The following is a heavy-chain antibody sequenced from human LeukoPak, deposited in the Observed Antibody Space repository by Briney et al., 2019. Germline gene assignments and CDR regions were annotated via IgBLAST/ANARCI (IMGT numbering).Heavy chain of an antibody. CDR3: ARLGFCTGGRCLADF. J-gene: IGHJ4*02. CDR2: IYHSGST. CDR1: GGSISSSNW. D-gene: IGHD2-15*01. Sequence: SETLSLTCAVSGGSISSSNWWSWVRQPPGKGLEWIGEIYHSGSTNYNPSLKSRVTISVDKSKNQFSLKLNSVTAADTAVYYCARLGFCTGGRCLADFWGQGTLVTVSS. V-gene: IGHV4-4*02.